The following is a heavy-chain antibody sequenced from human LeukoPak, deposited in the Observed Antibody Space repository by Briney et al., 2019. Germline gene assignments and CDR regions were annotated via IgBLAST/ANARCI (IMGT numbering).Heavy chain of an antibody. Sequence: GGSLRLSCAASGFTFSSFAMHWVHQAPGKGLEWMAVISYDGSDKYYADSVKGRFTISRDNSKNTLYLQMNSLRAEDTAVFYCASNRGPAHYDSSAYFDYWGQGTLVTVSS. V-gene: IGHV3-30*04. CDR1: GFTFSSFA. CDR2: ISYDGSDK. J-gene: IGHJ4*02. D-gene: IGHD3-22*01. CDR3: ASNRGPAHYDSSAYFDY.